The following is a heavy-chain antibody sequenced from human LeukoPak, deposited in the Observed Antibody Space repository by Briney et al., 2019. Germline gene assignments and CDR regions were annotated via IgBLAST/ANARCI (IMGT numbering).Heavy chain of an antibody. D-gene: IGHD3-22*01. J-gene: IGHJ4*02. Sequence: SETLSLTCTVSGGSISSGIYYWTWIRQHPGKGLEWIGYIYYSGSTYYNPSLKSRVTISVDTSKNHFSLRLSSVTAADTAVYYCARGGSYYYVSSGYYFFDYWGQGTLVSVSS. CDR2: IYYSGST. V-gene: IGHV4-31*03. CDR3: ARGGSYYYVSSGYYFFDY. CDR1: GGSISSGIYY.